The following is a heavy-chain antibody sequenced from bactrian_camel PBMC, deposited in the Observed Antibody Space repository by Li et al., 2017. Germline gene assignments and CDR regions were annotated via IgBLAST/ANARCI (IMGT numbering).Heavy chain of an antibody. Sequence: QVQLVESGGGSVQVGESLRLSCAGTGISLRSAFCVGWFRQTPGQEREGVASIRPAGATTAYASSVRDRFVISLDTATDTVYLQMNSLRPEDTAMYYCAVQFLEASCARVHAIDDWGQGTQVTVS. CDR3: AVQFLEASCARVHAIDD. D-gene: IGHD4*01. CDR2: IRPAGATT. V-gene: IGHV3S61*01. CDR1: GISLRSAFC. J-gene: IGHJ4*01.